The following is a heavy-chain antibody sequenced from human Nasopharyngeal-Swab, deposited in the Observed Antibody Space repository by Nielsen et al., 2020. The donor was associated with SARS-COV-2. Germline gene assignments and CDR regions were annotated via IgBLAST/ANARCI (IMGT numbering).Heavy chain of an antibody. D-gene: IGHD3-10*01. CDR3: ARDPGAATLDY. V-gene: IGHV1-18*01. Sequence: ASVKVSCKASGYTFTGCYIYWVRQAPGQGLEWMGWISGYNGDTSYAQNLQGRVTMTTDTSTSTAYMELRSLRYDDTAVYYCARDPGAATLDYWGQGSLVTVSS. CDR1: GYTFTGCY. CDR2: ISGYNGDT. J-gene: IGHJ4*02.